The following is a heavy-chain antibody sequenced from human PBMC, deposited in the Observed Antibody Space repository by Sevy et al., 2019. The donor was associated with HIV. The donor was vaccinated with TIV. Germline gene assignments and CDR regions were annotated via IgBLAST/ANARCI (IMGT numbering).Heavy chain of an antibody. V-gene: IGHV3-7*03. D-gene: IGHD2-2*01. CDR2: IKRDGSEK. J-gene: IGHJ6*02. Sequence: GGSLRLSCAASGFTFSNYWISWVRQAPGKGLEWVANIKRDGSEKYYVASVKGLFTISRDNAKTSLYLQMNSLRVEDTAMYYCARDCSSANCLWGMDIWGQGTMVTVSS. CDR1: GFTFSNYW. CDR3: ARDCSSANCLWGMDI.